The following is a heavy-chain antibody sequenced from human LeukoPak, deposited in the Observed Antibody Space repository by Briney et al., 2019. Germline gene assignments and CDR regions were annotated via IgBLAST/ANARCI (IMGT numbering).Heavy chain of an antibody. CDR3: ARVFGWGPQSPFDS. Sequence: GGSLRLSCAASGFTFSSYGMHWVRQAPGKGLEWVAVISYDGNNKNYVDSVKGRFTISRDNSKNTLYLQMNSLRAEDTAVYYCARVFGWGPQSPFDSWGQGTLVLVSS. J-gene: IGHJ4*02. D-gene: IGHD2-21*02. CDR1: GFTFSSYG. V-gene: IGHV3-30*03. CDR2: ISYDGNNK.